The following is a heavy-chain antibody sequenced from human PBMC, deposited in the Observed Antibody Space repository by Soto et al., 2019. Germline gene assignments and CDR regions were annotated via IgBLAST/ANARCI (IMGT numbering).Heavy chain of an antibody. CDR3: AKSPSIAVAGQTLDY. D-gene: IGHD6-19*01. CDR1: GFTFSSYA. Sequence: GGSLRLSCAASGFTFSSYAMSWVRQAPGKGLEWVSAISGSGGSTYYADSVKGRFTISRDNSKNTLYLQMNSLRAEDTAVYYCAKSPSIAVAGQTLDYWGQGTLVTVSS. CDR2: ISGSGGST. V-gene: IGHV3-23*01. J-gene: IGHJ4*02.